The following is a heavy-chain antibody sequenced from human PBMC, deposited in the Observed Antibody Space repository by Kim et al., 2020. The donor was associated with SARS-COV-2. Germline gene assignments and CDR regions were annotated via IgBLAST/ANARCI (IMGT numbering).Heavy chain of an antibody. D-gene: IGHD6-13*01. CDR3: ARARKYSSSWYTFDY. J-gene: IGHJ4*02. V-gene: IGHV3-11*06. Sequence: DDAKGRFTISRDNAKNSLYLQMNSLKAEDTAVYYCARARKYSSSWYTFDYWGQGTLVTVSS.